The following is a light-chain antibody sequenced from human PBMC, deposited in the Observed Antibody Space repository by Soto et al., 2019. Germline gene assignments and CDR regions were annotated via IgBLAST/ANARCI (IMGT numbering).Light chain of an antibody. J-gene: IGKJ1*01. CDR1: QSISAW. CDR2: NAS. CDR3: QQYNSYST. Sequence: DIQMTQSPSTLSASVGDRVTITCRASQSISAWLAWYQQKLGKAPKLLIYNASSLESGAPSRFSGSRSGTEFTLTISSLQPDDFANYYCQQYNSYSTFGQGTKVDIK. V-gene: IGKV1-5*01.